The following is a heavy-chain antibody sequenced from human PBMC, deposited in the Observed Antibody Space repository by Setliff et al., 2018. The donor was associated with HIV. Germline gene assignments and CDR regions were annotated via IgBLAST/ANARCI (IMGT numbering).Heavy chain of an antibody. Sequence: SVKVSCKASGGTFKNFAINWVRQAPGQGLEWMGGIILISGTAVYAQNFRGRVTVTTDDSTNTAYMEISSLKSDDTAVYFCARVGGIELWTQAYFQYWDQGTLVTVSS. J-gene: IGHJ4*02. CDR1: GGTFKNFA. CDR3: ARVGGIELWTQAYFQY. CDR2: IILISGTA. D-gene: IGHD1-1*01. V-gene: IGHV1-69*05.